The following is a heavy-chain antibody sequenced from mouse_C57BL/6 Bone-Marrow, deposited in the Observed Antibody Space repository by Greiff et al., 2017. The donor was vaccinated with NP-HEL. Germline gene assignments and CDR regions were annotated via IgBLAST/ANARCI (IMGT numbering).Heavy chain of an antibody. CDR3: ARGGNWFAY. Sequence: QVQLQQPGAELVKPGASVKLSCKASGYTFTSYWMQWVKQRPGQGLEWIGEIDPSDSYTNYNQKFKGKATLTVDTSSSTAYMELRSLTSEDSAVYFCARGGNWFAYWGQGTLVTVSA. CDR2: IDPSDSYT. CDR1: GYTFTSYW. J-gene: IGHJ3*01. D-gene: IGHD2-1*01. V-gene: IGHV1-50*01.